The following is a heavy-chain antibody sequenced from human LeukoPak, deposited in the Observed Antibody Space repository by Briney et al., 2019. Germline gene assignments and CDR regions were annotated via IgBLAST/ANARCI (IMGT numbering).Heavy chain of an antibody. CDR1: GGSISGSSYS. Sequence: SETLSLTCTVSGGSISGSSYSWGWIRQPPGKGLEWIGSLDYSGSTYYNPSLKSRVTISVDTSKNQFSLKLSSVTAADTAVYYCARLVVSSGVYFDYWGQGSLVTVSS. J-gene: IGHJ4*02. D-gene: IGHD2-15*01. CDR2: LDYSGST. V-gene: IGHV4-39*01. CDR3: ARLVVSSGVYFDY.